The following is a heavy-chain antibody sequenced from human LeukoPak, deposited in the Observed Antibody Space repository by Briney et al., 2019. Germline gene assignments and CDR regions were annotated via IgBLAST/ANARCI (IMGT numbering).Heavy chain of an antibody. D-gene: IGHD3-22*01. J-gene: IGHJ4*02. CDR2: ISYDGSNK. CDR1: GFTFSSYA. V-gene: IGHV3-30*04. Sequence: PGGSLRLSCAASGFTFSSYAMHWVRQAPGKGLEWVAVISYDGSNKYYADSVKGRFTISRDNSKNTLYLQMNSLRVEDTAVYYCARAAYDSTGYLTLWGQGTLVTVSS. CDR3: ARAAYDSTGYLTL.